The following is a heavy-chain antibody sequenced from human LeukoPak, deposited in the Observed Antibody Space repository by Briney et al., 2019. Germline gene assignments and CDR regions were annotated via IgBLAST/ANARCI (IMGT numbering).Heavy chain of an antibody. J-gene: IGHJ5*02. V-gene: IGHV1-3*01. D-gene: IGHD6-13*01. CDR2: INAGNGNT. CDR3: ARSRSSWLTIWFDP. CDR1: GYTFTSYA. Sequence: ASVKVSCKASGYTFTSYAMHWVRQAPGQRLEWMGWINAGNGNTKYSQKFQGRVTITRDTSASTAYMELSSLRSEDTAVYYCARSRSSWLTIWFDPWGQGTLVTVSS.